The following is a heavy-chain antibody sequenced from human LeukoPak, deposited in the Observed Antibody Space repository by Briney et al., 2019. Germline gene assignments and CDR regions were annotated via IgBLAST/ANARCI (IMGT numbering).Heavy chain of an antibody. Sequence: GGSPRLSCAASGFTFSDHYMDWVRQAPGKGLEWVGRSRNKANSYTTEYAASVKGRFTISRDDSKNSLYLQINSLKTEDTALYYCARRIAAAGHYYFDYWGQGTLVTVSS. CDR2: SRNKANSYTT. J-gene: IGHJ4*02. V-gene: IGHV3-72*01. CDR1: GFTFSDHY. CDR3: ARRIAAAGHYYFDY. D-gene: IGHD6-13*01.